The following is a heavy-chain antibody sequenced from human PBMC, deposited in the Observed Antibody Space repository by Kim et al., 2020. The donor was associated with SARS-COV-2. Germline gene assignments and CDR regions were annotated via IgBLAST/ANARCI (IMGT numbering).Heavy chain of an antibody. CDR3: ARHSEDIVVVMEFDY. J-gene: IGHJ4*02. CDR1: GYSFTSYW. Sequence: GESLKISCKGSGYSFTSYWISWVRQMPGKGLEWMGRIDPSDSYTNYSPSFQGHVTISADKSISTAYLQWSSLKASDTAMYYCARHSEDIVVVMEFDYWGQGTLVTVSS. D-gene: IGHD2-15*01. CDR2: IDPSDSYT. V-gene: IGHV5-10-1*01.